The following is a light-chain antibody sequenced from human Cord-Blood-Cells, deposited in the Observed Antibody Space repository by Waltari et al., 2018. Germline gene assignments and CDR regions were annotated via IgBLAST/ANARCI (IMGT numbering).Light chain of an antibody. Sequence: SYVLTQPPSVSVAPGKTARITCGGNNIGRKRVHWYQQKPGQAPVLVIYYDSDRPSGIPERFSCSNSGNTATLTISRVEAGDEADYYCQVWDSSSDHVFGTGTKVTVL. J-gene: IGLJ1*01. CDR1: NIGRKR. V-gene: IGLV3-21*04. CDR2: YDS. CDR3: QVWDSSSDHV.